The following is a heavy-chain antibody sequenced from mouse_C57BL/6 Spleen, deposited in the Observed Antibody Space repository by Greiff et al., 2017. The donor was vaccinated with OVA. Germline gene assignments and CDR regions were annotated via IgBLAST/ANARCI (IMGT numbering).Heavy chain of an antibody. J-gene: IGHJ3*01. V-gene: IGHV1-82*01. D-gene: IGHD3-2*02. CDR2: IYPGDGDT. CDR3: ARSSSGYWFAY. Sequence: QVQLQQSGPELVKPGASVKISCKASGYAFSSSWMNWVKQRPGKGLEWIGRIYPGDGDTNYNGKFKGKATLTADKSSSTAYRQLSSLTSEDSAVYFCARSSSGYWFAYWGQGTLVTVSA. CDR1: GYAFSSSW.